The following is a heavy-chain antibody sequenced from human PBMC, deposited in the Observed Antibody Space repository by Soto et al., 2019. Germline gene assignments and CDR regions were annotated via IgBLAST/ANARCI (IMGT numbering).Heavy chain of an antibody. Sequence: EVQLVESGGGLVQPGGPLNLPGAPPGFPFGAPALPGVAQPPGKGLGGVGRIRSKGNNYATAYAASVKGRFTISRDDSKNTAYLQMNSLKTEDTAVYYCTRLGDGYNYWFDYWGQGTLVTVSS. CDR3: TRLGDGYNYWFDY. V-gene: IGHV3-73*02. J-gene: IGHJ4*02. D-gene: IGHD5-12*01. CDR2: IRSKGNNYAT. CDR1: GFPFGAPA.